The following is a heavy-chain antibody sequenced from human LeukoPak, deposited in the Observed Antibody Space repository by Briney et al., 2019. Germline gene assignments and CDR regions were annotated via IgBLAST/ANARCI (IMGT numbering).Heavy chain of an antibody. CDR3: AKDEDN. D-gene: IGHD2-15*01. V-gene: IGHV3-23*01. CDR2: INEVGDGT. J-gene: IGHJ4*02. CDR1: GFTFGSYA. Sequence: GGSLRLSCAASGFTFGSYAMTWVRQAPGGGLEWVSAINEVGDGTFYADSVKGRFTISRDNSRDTIYLHLNNLRAEDTAMYYCAKDEDNWGQGTLVIVSS.